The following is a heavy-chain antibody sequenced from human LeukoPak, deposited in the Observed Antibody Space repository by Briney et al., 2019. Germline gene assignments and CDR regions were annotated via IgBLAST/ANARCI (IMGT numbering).Heavy chain of an antibody. D-gene: IGHD5-18*01. V-gene: IGHV1-46*01. J-gene: IGHJ4*02. CDR1: GYPFTSYY. Sequence: ASVKVSCKASGYPFTSYYMHWVRQAPGQGLEWLGIINPSGGSTSYAQKFQGRVTMTRDTSTSTVYMELSSLRSEDTAVYYCARDSDTAIIDYWGQGTLVTVSS. CDR2: INPSGGST. CDR3: ARDSDTAIIDY.